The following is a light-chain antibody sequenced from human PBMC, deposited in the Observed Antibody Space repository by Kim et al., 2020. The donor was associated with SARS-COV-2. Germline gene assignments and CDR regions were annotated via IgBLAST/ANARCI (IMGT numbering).Light chain of an antibody. CDR2: GKN. Sequence: ALGPTVRITCQGDSLRNYYASWYQQQPGQAPVLVLFGKNNRPSGIPDRFSGSKSGNTASLTITGAQAEDEADYYCNSRDSSGNHLVFGGGTQLTVL. V-gene: IGLV3-19*01. CDR3: NSRDSSGNHLV. CDR1: SLRNYY. J-gene: IGLJ3*02.